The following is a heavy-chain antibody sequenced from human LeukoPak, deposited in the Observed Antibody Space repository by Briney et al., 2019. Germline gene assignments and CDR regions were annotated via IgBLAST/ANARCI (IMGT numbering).Heavy chain of an antibody. D-gene: IGHD3-22*01. CDR1: GFTFSSYA. Sequence: PGGSLRLSCAASGFTFSSYAMHWVRQAPGKGLEWVAVISYDGSNKYYADSVKGRFTISRDNSKNTLYLQMNSLRAEDTAVYYCARKTDTSGSGDYWGQGTLVTVSS. CDR3: ARKTDTSGSGDY. V-gene: IGHV3-30*14. J-gene: IGHJ4*02. CDR2: ISYDGSNK.